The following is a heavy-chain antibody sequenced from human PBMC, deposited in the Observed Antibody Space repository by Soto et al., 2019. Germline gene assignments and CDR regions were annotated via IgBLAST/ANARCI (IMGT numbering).Heavy chain of an antibody. Sequence: KPSETLSLTCTVSGGSISSGGYYWSWIRQHPGKGLEWIGYIYYSGSTYYNPSLKSRVTISVDTSKNQFSLKLSSVTAADTAVYYCARDRREYDFWSGYYAPFYYYYGMDVWGQGTTVTVSS. D-gene: IGHD3-3*01. CDR3: ARDRREYDFWSGYYAPFYYYYGMDV. J-gene: IGHJ6*02. CDR2: IYYSGST. V-gene: IGHV4-31*03. CDR1: GGSISSGGYY.